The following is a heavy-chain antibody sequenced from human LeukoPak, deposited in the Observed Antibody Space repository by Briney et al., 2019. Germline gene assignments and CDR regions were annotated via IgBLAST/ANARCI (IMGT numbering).Heavy chain of an antibody. CDR1: RFTSSSYW. J-gene: IGHJ4*02. Sequence: GGSLRLSCAASRFTSSSYWMSWVRQAPGKGLEWVANIKQDGSEKYYVDSVKGRFTISRDNAKNSLYLQMNSLRAEDTAVYYCARRYFDYWGQGTLVTVSS. CDR2: IKQDGSEK. V-gene: IGHV3-7*03. CDR3: ARRYFDY.